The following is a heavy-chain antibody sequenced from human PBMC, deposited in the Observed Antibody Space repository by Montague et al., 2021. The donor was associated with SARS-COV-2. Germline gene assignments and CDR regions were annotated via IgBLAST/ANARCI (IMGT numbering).Heavy chain of an antibody. CDR1: GGSISPYY. Sequence: SETLSLTCTVSGGSISPYYWSWIRQPPGKGLEWIGNIYYTGSTNYNSSLKSRLTISVDTSKNQFSLKVTSVTAADTAVYYCARVGCDVRVGDYYFDFWGRGTLVTVSS. CDR2: IYYTGST. J-gene: IGHJ4*02. D-gene: IGHD3-10*01. V-gene: IGHV4-59*01. CDR3: ARVGCDVRVGDYYFDF.